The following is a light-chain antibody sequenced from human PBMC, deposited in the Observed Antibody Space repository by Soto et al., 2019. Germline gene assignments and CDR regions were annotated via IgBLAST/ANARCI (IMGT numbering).Light chain of an antibody. CDR3: CSYAGSYTHYV. CDR2: DVS. CDR1: SSDVGSYNY. J-gene: IGLJ1*01. Sequence: QSALTQPRSVSVSPGQSVTISCTGTSSDVGSYNYVSWYQQHPGKAPKLMIYDVSKRPSGVPDRFSGSKSGNTASLTISGLQAEDEADYYCCSYAGSYTHYVFGTGTKLTVL. V-gene: IGLV2-11*01.